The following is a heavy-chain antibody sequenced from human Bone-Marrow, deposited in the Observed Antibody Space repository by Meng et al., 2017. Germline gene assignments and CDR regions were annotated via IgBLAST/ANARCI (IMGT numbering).Heavy chain of an antibody. CDR3: ARGDPSGSYYYYYYGMDV. J-gene: IGHJ6*02. V-gene: IGHV3-48*03. D-gene: IGHD1-26*01. CDR1: GFTFSSYE. CDR2: ISSSGSTI. Sequence: GGSLRLSCAASGFTFSSYEMNWVRQAPGKGLEWVSYISSSGSTIYYADSVKGRFTISRDNAKNSLYLQMNSLRAEDTAVYYCARGDPSGSYYYYYYGMDVWGQGTTVTVSS.